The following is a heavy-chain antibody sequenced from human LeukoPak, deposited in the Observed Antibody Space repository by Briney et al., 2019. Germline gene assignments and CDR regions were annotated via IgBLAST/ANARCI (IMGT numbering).Heavy chain of an antibody. J-gene: IGHJ4*02. CDR1: GFTFSSYW. CDR2: IKEDGSEK. CDR3: AKAQLTSMVADY. V-gene: IGHV3-7*01. D-gene: IGHD5-18*01. Sequence: GGSLRLSCAASGFTFSSYWMSWVRQAPGKGLEWVANIKEDGSEKYYVDSVKGRFTISRDNPKNSLYLQMNSLRAEDTAVYYCAKAQLTSMVADYWGQGTLVTVSS.